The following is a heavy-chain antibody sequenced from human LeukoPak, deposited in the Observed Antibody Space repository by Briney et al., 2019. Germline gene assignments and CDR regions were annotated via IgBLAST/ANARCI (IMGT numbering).Heavy chain of an antibody. Sequence: PSETLSLTCTVSGGSINNYDWSWIRQPPGKGLEWLGYIYSSGVTNYNPSLQSRVTISIDTSKNQFSLKVSSVTAADTAVYYCARHDNVPVIRHGFDHWGQGTLVTVSS. CDR1: GGSINNYD. D-gene: IGHD2-8*01. CDR2: IYSSGVT. J-gene: IGHJ4*02. CDR3: ARHDNVPVIRHGFDH. V-gene: IGHV4-59*08.